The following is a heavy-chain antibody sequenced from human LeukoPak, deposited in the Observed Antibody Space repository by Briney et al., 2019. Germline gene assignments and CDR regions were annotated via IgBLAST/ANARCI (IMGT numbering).Heavy chain of an antibody. Sequence: GGSLRLSCTASGFTFDDYTMHWVRQAPGKGLEWVSLISWDGGSTYYADSVKGRFTISRDNSKNSLYLQMNSLRTEDTALYYCAKDRVIAAATYAFDIWGQGTMVIVSS. V-gene: IGHV3-43*01. CDR3: AKDRVIAAATYAFDI. D-gene: IGHD6-13*01. CDR2: ISWDGGST. CDR1: GFTFDDYT. J-gene: IGHJ3*02.